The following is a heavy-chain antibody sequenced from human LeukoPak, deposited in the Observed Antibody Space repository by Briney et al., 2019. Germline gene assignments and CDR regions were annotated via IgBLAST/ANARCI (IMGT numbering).Heavy chain of an antibody. CDR1: GFTFSSYW. D-gene: IGHD6-19*01. CDR2: INGDGSST. CDR3: ARVFGQWLVSFDV. J-gene: IGHJ3*01. Sequence: GGSLRLSCAASGFTFSSYWMHWVRHAPGKGLVWLSHINGDGSSTNYADYVKGRFTISRDNAKNTLYLQMNSLRADDTAVYYCARVFGQWLVSFDVWGRGTMVTVSS. V-gene: IGHV3-74*01.